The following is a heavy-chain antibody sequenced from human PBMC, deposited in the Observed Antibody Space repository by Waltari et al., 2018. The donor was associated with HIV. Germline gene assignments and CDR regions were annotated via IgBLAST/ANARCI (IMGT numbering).Heavy chain of an antibody. CDR1: GCNALHYP. V-gene: IGHV3-9*02. Sequence: EMQLVESGGGLTQPGRSLRLSYAASGCNALHYPMYWVRQAPGKGLGWVSGISWKSDIIGYADSVKGRFTISRDNDKNSLYVQMNSLGAEDTALYYCEKDAASIHYYGMDVWGQGTTVTVS. J-gene: IGHJ6*02. D-gene: IGHD2-2*01. CDR2: ISWKSDII. CDR3: EKDAASIHYYGMDV.